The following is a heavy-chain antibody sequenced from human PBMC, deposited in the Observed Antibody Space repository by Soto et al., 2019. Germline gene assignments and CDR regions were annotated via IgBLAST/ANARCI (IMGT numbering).Heavy chain of an antibody. J-gene: IGHJ5*02. CDR2: INAGNGNT. CDR3: ARDRYTAMFPGNPVGWFDP. Sequence: GASVKVSCKASGYTFTSYAMHWVRQAPGQRLEWMGWINAGNGNTKYSQKFQGRVTITRDTSASTAYMELSSLRSEDTAVYYCARDRYTAMFPGNPVGWFDPWGQGTLVTVSS. V-gene: IGHV1-3*01. D-gene: IGHD5-18*01. CDR1: GYTFTSYA.